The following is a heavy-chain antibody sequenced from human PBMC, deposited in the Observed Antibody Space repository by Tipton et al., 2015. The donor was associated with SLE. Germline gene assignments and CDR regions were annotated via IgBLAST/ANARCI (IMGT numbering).Heavy chain of an antibody. V-gene: IGHV4-59*01. D-gene: IGHD6-13*01. Sequence: TLSLTCTVSGGSISSYYWSWIRQPPGKGLEWIGYIYYSGSTNYNPSLKSRVTISVDTSKNQFSLKLSSVTAADTAVYYCARDTIAEAGKWFDPWGQGTLVTVSS. J-gene: IGHJ5*02. CDR3: ARDTIAEAGKWFDP. CDR1: GGSISSYY. CDR2: IYYSGST.